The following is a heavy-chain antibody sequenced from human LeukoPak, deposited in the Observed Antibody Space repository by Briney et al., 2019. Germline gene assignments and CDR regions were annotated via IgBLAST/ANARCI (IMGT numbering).Heavy chain of an antibody. D-gene: IGHD4-17*01. Sequence: GIALRLSYAASVFTFSSYGMHLVGQAPRNPLEGVAVISYDGSNKYYADSVKGRFNISRDNSKNTLYLQMNSLRAEDTAVYYCAKLLSTVTPGVYFDYWGQGTLVTVSS. CDR3: AKLLSTVTPGVYFDY. CDR1: VFTFSSYG. CDR2: ISYDGSNK. J-gene: IGHJ4*02. V-gene: IGHV3-30*18.